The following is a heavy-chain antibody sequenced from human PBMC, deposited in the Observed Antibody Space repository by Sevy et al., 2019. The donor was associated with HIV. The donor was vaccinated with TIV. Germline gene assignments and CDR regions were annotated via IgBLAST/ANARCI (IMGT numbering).Heavy chain of an antibody. V-gene: IGHV4-38-2*02. CDR1: GYSISSGYY. CDR3: ARDDYYDSSGSTSDCYYYYGMDV. Sequence: SETLSLTCTVSGYSISSGYYWGWIRQPPGKGLEWIGSIYHSGSTYYNPSLKSRVTISVDTSKNQFSLKLSSVTAADTAVYYCARDDYYDSSGSTSDCYYYYGMDVWGQGTTVTVSS. J-gene: IGHJ6*02. D-gene: IGHD3-22*01. CDR2: IYHSGST.